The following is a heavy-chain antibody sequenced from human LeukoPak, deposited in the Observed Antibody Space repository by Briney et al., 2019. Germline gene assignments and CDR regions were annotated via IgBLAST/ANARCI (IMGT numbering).Heavy chain of an antibody. V-gene: IGHV1-69*05. CDR3: ARPKTGDEGAFDI. CDR2: IIPIFGTA. J-gene: IGHJ3*02. CDR1: GGTFSSYA. D-gene: IGHD7-27*01. Sequence: ASVKVSCKASGGTFSSYAISWARQAPGQGLEWMGGIIPIFGTANYAQKFQGRVTITTDESTSTAYMELSSLRSEDTAVYYCARPKTGDEGAFDIWGQGTMVTVSS.